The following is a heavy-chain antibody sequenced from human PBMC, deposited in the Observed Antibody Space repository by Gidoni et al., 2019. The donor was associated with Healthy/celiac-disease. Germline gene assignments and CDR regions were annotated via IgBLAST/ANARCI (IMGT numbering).Heavy chain of an antibody. CDR1: GFTFSSYA. V-gene: IGHV3-23*01. CDR3: AKAGPKLHIVVVVAATRGHGHWLQD. J-gene: IGHJ4*02. CDR2: ISGSGGST. Sequence: EVQLLESGGGLVQPGGSLRLSCAASGFTFSSYAMSWVRQAPGKGLEWVSAISGSGGSTYYADSVKGRFTISRDNSKNTLYLQMNSLRAEDTAVYYCAKAGPKLHIVVVVAATRGHGHWLQDWGQGTLVTVSS. D-gene: IGHD2-15*01.